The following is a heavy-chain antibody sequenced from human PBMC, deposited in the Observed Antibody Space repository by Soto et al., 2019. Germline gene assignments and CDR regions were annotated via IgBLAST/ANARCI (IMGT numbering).Heavy chain of an antibody. J-gene: IGHJ5*02. Sequence: PGESLKISCEGFGYNFATYWIAWVRQMPGKGLEYMGIIYPGDSDSRYSPSFQGQVTFSADKSISTAYLQWSSLKASDTVMYYCARHGFYGDYPSNYFDPWGQGTLVTVSS. CDR3: ARHGFYGDYPSNYFDP. D-gene: IGHD4-17*01. CDR2: IYPGDSDS. CDR1: GYNFATYW. V-gene: IGHV5-51*01.